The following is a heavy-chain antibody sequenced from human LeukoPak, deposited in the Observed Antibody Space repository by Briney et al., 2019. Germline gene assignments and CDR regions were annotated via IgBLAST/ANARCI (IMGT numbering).Heavy chain of an antibody. J-gene: IGHJ4*02. D-gene: IGHD6-19*01. CDR1: GFTFSSYW. V-gene: IGHV3-74*01. Sequence: GGSLRLSCAASGFTFSSYWMHWVRQAPGKALVWVSRINSDGSSTSYADSVKGRFTISRDNAKNTLYLQMNSLRAEDTAVYYCARDRGYSSFDYWGQGTLVTVSS. CDR3: ARDRGYSSFDY. CDR2: INSDGSST.